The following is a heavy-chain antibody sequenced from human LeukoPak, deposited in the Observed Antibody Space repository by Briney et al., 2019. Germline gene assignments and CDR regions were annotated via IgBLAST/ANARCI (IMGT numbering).Heavy chain of an antibody. J-gene: IGHJ6*03. D-gene: IGHD5-18*01. CDR2: IYYSGST. CDR1: GGSISSHY. Sequence: SETLSLTCTVSGGSISSHYWSWIRQPPGKGLEWIGYIYYSGSTNYNPSLKSRVTISVDTSKNQFSLKLSSVTAADTAVYYCARVGIQLWEYYYYYYYMDVWGKGTTVTVSS. CDR3: ARVGIQLWEYYYYYYYMDV. V-gene: IGHV4-59*11.